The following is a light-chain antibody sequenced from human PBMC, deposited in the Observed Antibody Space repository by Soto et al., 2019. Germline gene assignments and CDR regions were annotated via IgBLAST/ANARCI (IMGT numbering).Light chain of an antibody. J-gene: IGKJ1*01. CDR2: KAS. CDR3: QQYNSYSWP. Sequence: DIQMTQSPSTLSASVGDRVTITCRASQSINTGWPGISRDQGKPLTLIYKASSLESGVPSRFSGSGSGTELTLTISSLQPDDFATYYCQQYNSYSWPFGQGTKVEIK. V-gene: IGKV1-5*03. CDR1: QSINTG.